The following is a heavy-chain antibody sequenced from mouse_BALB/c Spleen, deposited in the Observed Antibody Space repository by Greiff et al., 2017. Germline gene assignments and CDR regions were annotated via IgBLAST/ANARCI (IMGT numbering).Heavy chain of an antibody. V-gene: IGHV5-9-4*01. J-gene: IGHJ2*01. D-gene: IGHD1-2*01. CDR2: ISSGGSYT. CDR1: GFTFSSYA. CDR3: ARSSLPRNYFDY. Sequence: EVKLVESGGGLVKPGGSLKLSCAASGFTFSSYAMSWVRQSPEKRLEWVAEISSGGSYTYYPDTVTGRFTISRDNAKNTLYLEMSSLRSEDTAMYYCARSSLPRNYFDYWGQGTTLTVSS.